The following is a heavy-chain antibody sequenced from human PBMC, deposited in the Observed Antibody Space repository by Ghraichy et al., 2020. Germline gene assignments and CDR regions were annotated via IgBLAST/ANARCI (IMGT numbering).Heavy chain of an antibody. J-gene: IGHJ4*02. D-gene: IGHD4-11*01. CDR1: GYTFSSYN. CDR3: ARVVLTTLLTIDY. Sequence: ASVKVSCKASGYTFSSYNIYWVRQAPGQGLEWMGWMIPSSGTTGYAQKFEGRLTMTRDTSVGTAYMELSSLRSDDTAVYYCARVVLTTLLTIDYWGQGTLVTVSS. CDR2: MIPSSGTT. V-gene: IGHV1-8*01.